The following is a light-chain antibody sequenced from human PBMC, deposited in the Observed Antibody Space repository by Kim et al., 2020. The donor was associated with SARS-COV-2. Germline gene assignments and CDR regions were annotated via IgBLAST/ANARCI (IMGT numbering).Light chain of an antibody. V-gene: IGKV3-15*01. CDR3: QQYNNWPPPYT. J-gene: IGKJ2*01. CDR1: QSVSSN. CDR2: GAS. Sequence: EIVMTQSPATLSVSPGERATLSCRASQSVSSNLAWYQQKPGQAPRLLICGASTRATGIPARFSGSGSGTEFTLTISSLQSEDFAVYYCQQYNNWPPPYTFGQGTKLEI.